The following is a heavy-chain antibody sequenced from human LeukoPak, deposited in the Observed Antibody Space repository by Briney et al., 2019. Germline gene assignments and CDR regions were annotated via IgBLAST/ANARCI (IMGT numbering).Heavy chain of an antibody. D-gene: IGHD5-18*01. CDR2: IHYSGST. J-gene: IGHJ3*02. Sequence: SETLSLTCTVSGGSISSYYWSWIRQPPGKGLEWIGYIHYSGSTHYNPSLKSRVTISVDTSKNQVSLKLRSVTAADTAVYYCARDRGYTYPDAFDIWGQGTMVTASS. CDR3: ARDRGYTYPDAFDI. V-gene: IGHV4-59*01. CDR1: GGSISSYY.